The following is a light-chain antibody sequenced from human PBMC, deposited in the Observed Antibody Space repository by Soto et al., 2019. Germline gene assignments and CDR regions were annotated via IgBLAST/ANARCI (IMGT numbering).Light chain of an antibody. Sequence: EIVLTQSPGTLSLSPGERATLSCRASQSVSSSYLAWYQQKPGQAPRILIYGASSRATGIPDRFSGSGSGTYFTLTISRLEPEDFAGYYCQQYGSSPPYTFGHGTKLEIK. CDR2: GAS. CDR1: QSVSSSY. V-gene: IGKV3-20*01. CDR3: QQYGSSPPYT. J-gene: IGKJ2*01.